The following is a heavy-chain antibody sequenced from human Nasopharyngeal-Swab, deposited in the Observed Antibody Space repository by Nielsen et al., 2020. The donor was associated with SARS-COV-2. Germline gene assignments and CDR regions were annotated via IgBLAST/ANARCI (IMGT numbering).Heavy chain of an antibody. D-gene: IGHD5-24*01. CDR3: ARQALGRDGYINPDY. CDR1: GYSFTTYW. J-gene: IGHJ4*02. Sequence: GESLKISCKGSGYSFTTYWIGWVRQMPGKGLEWMGIIYPGDSDTRYSPSFQGQVTISADKSISTAYLQWSSLKASGTAMYYCARQALGRDGYINPDYWGQGTLVTVSS. CDR2: IYPGDSDT. V-gene: IGHV5-51*01.